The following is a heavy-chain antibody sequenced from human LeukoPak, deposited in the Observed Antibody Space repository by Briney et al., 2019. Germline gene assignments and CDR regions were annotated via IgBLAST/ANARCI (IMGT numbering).Heavy chain of an antibody. CDR1: GGTFSSYA. J-gene: IGHJ4*02. Sequence: GASVTVSCKASGGTFSSYAISWVRQAPGQGLEWMGRIIPILGIANYAQKFQGRVTITADKSTSTAYMELSSLRSEDTAVYYCAGSSTRDLDYWGQGTLVTVSS. V-gene: IGHV1-69*04. D-gene: IGHD2-2*01. CDR3: AGSSTRDLDY. CDR2: IIPILGIA.